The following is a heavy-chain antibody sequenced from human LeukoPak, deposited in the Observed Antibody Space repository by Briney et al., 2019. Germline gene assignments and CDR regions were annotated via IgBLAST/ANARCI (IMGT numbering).Heavy chain of an antibody. CDR1: GYTFTSYG. V-gene: IGHV1-18*01. CDR2: ISAYNGNT. D-gene: IGHD3-3*01. CDR3: ARDGAPRGYDFWSGYYPYYYYYGMDV. Sequence: ASVKVSCKASGYTFTSYGISWVRQAPGQGLEWMGWISAYNGNTNYAQKLQGRVTMTTDTSTSTAYMELRSLRSDDTAVYYCARDGAPRGYDFWSGYYPYYYYYGMDVWGQGTTVTVSS. J-gene: IGHJ6*02.